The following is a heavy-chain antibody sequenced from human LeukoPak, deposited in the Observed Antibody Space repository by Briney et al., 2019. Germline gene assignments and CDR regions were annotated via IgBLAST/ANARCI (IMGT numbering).Heavy chain of an antibody. J-gene: IGHJ4*02. CDR2: INSNTGGT. V-gene: IGHV1-2*02. CDR3: ARADPVGY. CDR1: GYTFTGSF. Sequence: ASVKVSCKASGYTFTGSFMHWVRQAPGQGLERMGWINSNTGGTKFAQKFQGRVTMTGDTSISTAYMELSRLRSDDTAVYYCARADPVGYWGQGTQVTVSS.